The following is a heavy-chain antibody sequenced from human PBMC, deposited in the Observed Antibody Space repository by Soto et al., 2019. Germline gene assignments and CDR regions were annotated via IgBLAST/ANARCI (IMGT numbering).Heavy chain of an antibody. CDR3: ARGSRFGVMDV. CDR1: GYSFISSD. V-gene: IGHV1-8*01. J-gene: IGHJ6*02. Sequence: QVQLVPSGAEVKKPGASVKVSCKASGYSFISSDINWVRQATGQGLEWMGWMNPNSGKTGYAQKFQGRVTMTRNTSISTVYMELSSLRSEDTAVYYCARGSRFGVMDVWGQGTTVTVSS. CDR2: MNPNSGKT. D-gene: IGHD3-10*01.